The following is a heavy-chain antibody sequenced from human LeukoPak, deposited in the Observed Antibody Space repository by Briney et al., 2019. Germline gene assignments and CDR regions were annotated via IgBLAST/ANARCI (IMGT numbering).Heavy chain of an antibody. D-gene: IGHD5-12*01. CDR2: IYYSGST. Sequence: PSETLSLTCTVSGYSISSGYYWGWIRQPPGKGLEWIGSIYYSGSTYYNPSLKSRVTISVDTSKNQFSLKLSSVTAADTAVYYCARGEREEVATIRRTKLSAFDYWGQGTLVTVSS. CDR3: ARGEREEVATIRRTKLSAFDY. V-gene: IGHV4-38-2*02. CDR1: GYSISSGYY. J-gene: IGHJ4*02.